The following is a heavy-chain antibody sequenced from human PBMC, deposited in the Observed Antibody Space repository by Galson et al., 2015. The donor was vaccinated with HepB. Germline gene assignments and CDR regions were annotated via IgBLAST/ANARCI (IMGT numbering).Heavy chain of an antibody. CDR3: ASLITGTRPNDY. CDR1: GYTFTSYD. J-gene: IGHJ4*02. Sequence: SVTVSCKASGYTFTSYDINWVRQATGQGLEWMGWMNPNSGNTGYAQKFQGRVTMTRNTSISTAYMELSSLRSEDTAVYYCASLITGTRPNDYWGQGTLVTVSS. V-gene: IGHV1-8*01. CDR2: MNPNSGNT. D-gene: IGHD1-20*01.